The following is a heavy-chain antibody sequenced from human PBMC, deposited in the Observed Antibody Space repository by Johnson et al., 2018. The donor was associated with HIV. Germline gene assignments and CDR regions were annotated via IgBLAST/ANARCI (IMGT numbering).Heavy chain of an antibody. J-gene: IGHJ3*02. CDR1: GFTVSSNY. V-gene: IGHV3-30*18. CDR2: ISYDGSNK. D-gene: IGHD3-10*02. CDR3: AKVAYYVCAFDI. Sequence: QVQLVESGGGLVQPGGSLRLSCAASGFTVSSNYMSWVRQAPGKGLEWVAVISYDGSNKYYADSVKGRFTISRDNSKKMLYLHMNSLRAEDTAVYYCAKVAYYVCAFDIWGQGTMVTVSS.